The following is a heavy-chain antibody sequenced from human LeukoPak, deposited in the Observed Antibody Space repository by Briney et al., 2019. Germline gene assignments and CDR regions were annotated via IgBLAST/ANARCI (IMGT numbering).Heavy chain of an antibody. CDR3: ARDRGSMDSSSWSPPYLYYYYYYMDV. CDR2: IDHAGTT. D-gene: IGHD6-13*01. V-gene: IGHV4-39*02. CDR1: GGSIITNDYW. Sequence: SETLSLTCVVSGGSIITNDYWWGWIRQPPGKGLEWIGTIDHAGTTFYNVSLKSRVTISVDTPNNQFSLRLNSVGAADTAVYYCARDRGSMDSSSWSPPYLYYYYYYMDVWGKGTTVTVSS. J-gene: IGHJ6*03.